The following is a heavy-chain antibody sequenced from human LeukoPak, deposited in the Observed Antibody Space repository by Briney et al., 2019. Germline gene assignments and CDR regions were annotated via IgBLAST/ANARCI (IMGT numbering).Heavy chain of an antibody. J-gene: IGHJ3*02. V-gene: IGHV3-9*01. D-gene: IGHD6-13*01. CDR2: ISWNSGSI. Sequence: GGSLRLSCAASGFTFDDYAMHWVRQAPGKGLEWVSGISWNSGSIGYVDSVKGRFTISRDNAKNSLCLQMNSLRAEDTALYYCAKDFEYSSSFTFDIWGQGTMVTVSS. CDR3: AKDFEYSSSFTFDI. CDR1: GFTFDDYA.